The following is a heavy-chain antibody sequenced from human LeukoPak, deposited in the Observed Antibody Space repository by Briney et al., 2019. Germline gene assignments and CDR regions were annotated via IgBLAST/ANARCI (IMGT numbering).Heavy chain of an antibody. D-gene: IGHD6-6*01. CDR1: GYTFTIYY. CDR2: INPSGGST. J-gene: IGHJ4*02. Sequence: ASVKVSCKASGYTFTIYYMHWVRQAPGQGLEWMGIINPSGGSTSYAQKFQGRVTMTRDTSTSTVYMELSSLRSEDTAVYYCARTVAARPYFDYWGQGTLVTVSS. V-gene: IGHV1-46*01. CDR3: ARTVAARPYFDY.